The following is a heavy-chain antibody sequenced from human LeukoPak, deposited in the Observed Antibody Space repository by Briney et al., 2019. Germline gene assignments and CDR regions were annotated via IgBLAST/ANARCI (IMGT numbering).Heavy chain of an antibody. CDR3: AKFEYYDILTGYYPPQIDY. CDR1: GFTFSSYA. J-gene: IGHJ4*02. V-gene: IGHV3-23*01. Sequence: QPGVSLRLSCAASGFTFSSYAMSWVRQAPGKGLEWVSAISGSGGSTYYADSVKGRFTISRDNSKNTLYLQMNSLRAEDTAVYYCAKFEYYDILTGYYPPQIDYWGQGTLVTVS. D-gene: IGHD3-9*01. CDR2: ISGSGGST.